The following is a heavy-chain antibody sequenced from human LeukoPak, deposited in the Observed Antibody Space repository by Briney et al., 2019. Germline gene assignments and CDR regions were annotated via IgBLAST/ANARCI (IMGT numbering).Heavy chain of an antibody. Sequence: GGSLRHSCAASGFTFIDHYMDWVRQAPGKGLEWIGRIRNKANSYTTEYAASVRGRFTVSRDDSKNSLFLQMNSLESEDTAVYYCARRNSVTQGLDNWGQGTLVTVSS. CDR1: GFTFIDHY. V-gene: IGHV3-72*01. J-gene: IGHJ4*02. D-gene: IGHD5/OR15-5a*01. CDR2: IRNKANSYTT. CDR3: ARRNSVTQGLDN.